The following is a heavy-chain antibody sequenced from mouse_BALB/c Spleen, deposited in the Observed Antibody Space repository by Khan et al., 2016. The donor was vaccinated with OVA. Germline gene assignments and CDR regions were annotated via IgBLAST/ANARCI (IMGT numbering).Heavy chain of an antibody. CDR3: VRDKVESYVDD. CDR2: IAKKADGYST. V-gene: IGHV7-3*02. J-gene: IGHJ2*01. D-gene: IGHD1-3*01. Sequence: EVQLVESGGGLVQPGGSLRLSCATSGFTFTDYYMTWVRQPPGEALEWLGFIAKKADGYSTEYSSSVKGRFTISRDTSKNILYLQMNTLRAEESSTYCCVRDKVESYVDDWGQGTTLTVSS. CDR1: GFTFTDYY.